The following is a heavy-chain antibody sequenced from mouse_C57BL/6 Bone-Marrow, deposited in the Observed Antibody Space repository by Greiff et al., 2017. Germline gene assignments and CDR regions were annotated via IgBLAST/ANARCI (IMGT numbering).Heavy chain of an antibody. V-gene: IGHV5-6*01. D-gene: IGHD1-1*01. CDR3: ARRGRFITTVVDYFDY. Sequence: EVQLVESGGDLVKPGGSLKLSCAASGFTFSSYGMSWVRQTPDQRLEWVATISTGGSYTYYPDSVKGRFTISRDNAKNTLYLQMSSLKSEDPAMYYCARRGRFITTVVDYFDYWGQGTTLTVSS. J-gene: IGHJ2*01. CDR2: ISTGGSYT. CDR1: GFTFSSYG.